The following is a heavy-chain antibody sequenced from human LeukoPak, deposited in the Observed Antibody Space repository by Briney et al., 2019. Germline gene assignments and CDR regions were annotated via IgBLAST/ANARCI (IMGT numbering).Heavy chain of an antibody. D-gene: IGHD6-19*01. CDR1: GYTFTSYG. J-gene: IGHJ4*02. Sequence: ASVKVSCKASGYTFTSYGISWVRQAPGQGLEWMGWISAYNGNTNYAQKLQGRVTMTTDTSTSTAYMELRSLRSDDTAVYYCARDNGSGWYSLGYFDYWGQGTLVTVSS. CDR3: ARDNGSGWYSLGYFDY. V-gene: IGHV1-18*01. CDR2: ISAYNGNT.